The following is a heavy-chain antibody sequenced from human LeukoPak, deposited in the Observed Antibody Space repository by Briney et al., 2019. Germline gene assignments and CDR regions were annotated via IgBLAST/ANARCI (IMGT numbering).Heavy chain of an antibody. J-gene: IGHJ4*02. CDR1: GGSICSGSYY. D-gene: IGHD2-15*01. Sequence: SETLSLTCTVSGGSICSGSYYWSWIRQPAGKGLEWIGRIYTSGSTNYNPSLKSRVTISVDTSKNQFSLKLSSVTAADTAVYYCARDSAAYDYWGQGTLVTVSS. V-gene: IGHV4-61*02. CDR2: IYTSGST. CDR3: ARDSAAYDY.